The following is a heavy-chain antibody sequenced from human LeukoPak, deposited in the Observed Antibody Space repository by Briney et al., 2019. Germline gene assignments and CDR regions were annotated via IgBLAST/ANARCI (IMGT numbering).Heavy chain of an antibody. J-gene: IGHJ5*02. CDR3: ARHRDGSYSSTETPNWFDP. Sequence: GESLKISCKGSGYSFTSYWIGWVRQLPGKGLEWMGIIYPGDSDTRYSPSFQGQVTISPDKYISTAYLQWSSLKASDTAMYYCARHRDGSYSSTETPNWFDPWGQGTLVTVSS. CDR2: IYPGDSDT. CDR1: GYSFTSYW. D-gene: IGHD1-26*01. V-gene: IGHV5-51*01.